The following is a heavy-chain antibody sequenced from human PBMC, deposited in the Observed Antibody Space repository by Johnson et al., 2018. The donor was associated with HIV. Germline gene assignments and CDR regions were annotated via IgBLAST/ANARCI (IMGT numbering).Heavy chain of an antibody. CDR1: GFSFRSYS. Sequence: VQLVESGGGLVRPGGSLRLSCAASGFSFRSYSMTWVRQAPGKGLEWVAKIKVDGTEKYYVDSVKGRFTISRDNVKKSLYLQMNSLRAEDTAVYSCAREGRLRSAFGGLIDTGVFDIWGHGTMVTVSS. V-gene: IGHV3-7*01. CDR3: AREGRLRSAFGGLIDTGVFDI. J-gene: IGHJ3*02. D-gene: IGHD3-16*02. CDR2: IKVDGTEK.